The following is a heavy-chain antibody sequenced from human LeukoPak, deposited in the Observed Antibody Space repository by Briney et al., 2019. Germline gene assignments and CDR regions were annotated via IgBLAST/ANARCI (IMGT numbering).Heavy chain of an antibody. D-gene: IGHD3-22*01. CDR3: ARARHPTYVSSGYVDY. CDR1: GFTFSSYV. Sequence: GGSLRLSCAASGFTFSSYVMNWVRQAPGKGLEWGSDISGSGSNIYYADFVKGRFTISRANAKNTLYLQMNSLRAEDTAVYYCARARHPTYVSSGYVDYWGQGSLVTVSS. V-gene: IGHV3-48*03. J-gene: IGHJ4*02. CDR2: ISGSGSNI.